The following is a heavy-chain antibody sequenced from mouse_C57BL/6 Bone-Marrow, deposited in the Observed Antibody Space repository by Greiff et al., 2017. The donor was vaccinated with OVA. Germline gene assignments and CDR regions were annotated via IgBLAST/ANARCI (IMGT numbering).Heavy chain of an antibody. CDR3: AIDRRLQYYAMDY. V-gene: IGHV1-74*01. CDR2: IHPSDSDT. J-gene: IGHJ4*01. D-gene: IGHD2-13*01. Sequence: VQLQQPGAELVKPGASVKVSCTASGYTFTSYWMHWVKQRPGQGLEWIGRIHPSDSDTNYNHKFKGKATLTVDKSSSTAYMQLSSLTSEDSAVYYYAIDRRLQYYAMDYWGQGTTVTVSS. CDR1: GYTFTSYW.